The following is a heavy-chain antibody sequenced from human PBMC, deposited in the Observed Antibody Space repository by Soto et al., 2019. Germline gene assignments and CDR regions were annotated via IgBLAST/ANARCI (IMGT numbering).Heavy chain of an antibody. CDR2: IYYSGST. Sequence: SETLSLTCTVSGGSISSYYWSWTRQPPGKGLEWIGYIYYSGSTNYNPSLKSRVTISVDTSKNQFSLKLSSVTAADTVVYYCARGEEYYYGSGSPFYYMDVWGKGTTVTVSS. V-gene: IGHV4-59*01. CDR3: ARGEEYYYGSGSPFYYMDV. J-gene: IGHJ6*03. CDR1: GGSISSYY. D-gene: IGHD3-10*01.